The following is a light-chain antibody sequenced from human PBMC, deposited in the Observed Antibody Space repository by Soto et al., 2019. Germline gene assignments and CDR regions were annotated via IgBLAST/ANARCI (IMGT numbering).Light chain of an antibody. CDR1: SSDVGGYNY. J-gene: IGLJ1*01. Sequence: QSALTQPASVSGSPGQSITISCTGTSSDVGGYNYVSWFQQHPGKAPKLMISDVSNRPSGVSNRFSGSKSGNTASLTISGLQAEDEADYYCLSYTTSSTAYFFGTGTKVNVL. V-gene: IGLV2-14*01. CDR2: DVS. CDR3: LSYTTSSTAYF.